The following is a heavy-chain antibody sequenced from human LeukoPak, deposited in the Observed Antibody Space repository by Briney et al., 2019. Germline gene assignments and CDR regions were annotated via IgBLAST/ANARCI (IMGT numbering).Heavy chain of an antibody. CDR1: GGSFSGYY. V-gene: IGHV4-34*01. J-gene: IGHJ3*02. Sequence: SETLSLTCAVYGGSFSGYYWSWIRQPPGKGLEWIGEINHSGSTNYNPSLKSRVTISVDTSKNQFSLKLSSVTAADTAVYYCARWDVGATDAFDIWGQGTMVTVS. D-gene: IGHD1-26*01. CDR2: INHSGST. CDR3: ARWDVGATDAFDI.